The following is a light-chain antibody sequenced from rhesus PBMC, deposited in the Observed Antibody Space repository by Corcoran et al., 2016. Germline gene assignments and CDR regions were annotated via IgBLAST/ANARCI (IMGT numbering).Light chain of an antibody. CDR1: KGIRKN. V-gene: IGKV1-33*02. CDR2: DAS. CDR3: QQHHSYPLT. J-gene: IGKJ4*01. Sequence: DIQMTQSPSSLSASVGDTVTITCQASKGIRKNLAWYQQKPGKAPKLLIYDASTLQSGGPSRFSGSGSGTEFTLPISSLQPEDFATYFCQQHHSYPLTFGGGAKVELK.